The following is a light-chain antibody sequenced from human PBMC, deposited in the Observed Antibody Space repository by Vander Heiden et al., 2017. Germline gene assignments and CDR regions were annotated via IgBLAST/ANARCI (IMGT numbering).Light chain of an antibody. CDR2: DVN. CDR3: CSYAGTCDLA. CDR1: SSDIGGHND. V-gene: IGLV2-11*01. J-gene: IGLJ3*02. Sequence: QSALTQPRSVSGSPGQSVSISCTGSSSDIGGHNDVSWYQHHPGKAPRLMIFDVNKRPAGVPDRFSGSKSGNTASLTISGRQAEDEADYYCCSYAGTCDLAFGGGTKLTVL.